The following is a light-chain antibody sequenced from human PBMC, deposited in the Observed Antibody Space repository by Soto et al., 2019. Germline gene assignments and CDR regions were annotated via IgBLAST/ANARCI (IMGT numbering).Light chain of an antibody. CDR3: QQYNNWPPT. Sequence: EIVMTQSPATLSVSPGERATLSCRASHSVSSNLAWYQQKPGQAPRLLIYGASTRATGISARFSGSRSGTEFTLTISSLQSEDFAVYYCQQYNNWPPTFGQGTRLEIK. V-gene: IGKV3-15*01. CDR1: HSVSSN. J-gene: IGKJ5*01. CDR2: GAS.